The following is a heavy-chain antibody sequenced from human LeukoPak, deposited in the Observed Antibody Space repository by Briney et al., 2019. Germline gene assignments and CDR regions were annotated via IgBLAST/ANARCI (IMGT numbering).Heavy chain of an antibody. Sequence: PSQTLSLTCTVSGGSISSGSYYWSWIRQPAGKGLEWIGRIYTSGSTNYNPSLKNRVTISVDTSKNQFSLKLSSVTAADTAVYYCARGTVHYYDSSGYYVGGYFDYWGQGTLVTVSS. D-gene: IGHD3-22*01. J-gene: IGHJ4*02. CDR2: IYTSGST. CDR1: GGSISSGSYY. V-gene: IGHV4-61*02. CDR3: ARGTVHYYDSSGYYVGGYFDY.